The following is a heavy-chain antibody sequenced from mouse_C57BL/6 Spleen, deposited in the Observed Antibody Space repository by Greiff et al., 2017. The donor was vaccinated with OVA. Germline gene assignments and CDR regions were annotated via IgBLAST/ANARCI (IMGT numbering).Heavy chain of an antibody. CDR2: ISSGSSTI. V-gene: IGHV5-17*01. D-gene: IGHD1-2*01. Sequence: EVKLMESGGGLVKPGGSLKLSCAASGFTFSDYGMHWVRQAPEKGLEWVAYISSGSSTIYYADTVKGRFTISRDNAKNTLFLQMTSLRSEDTAMYYCARSDYGPFDYWGQGTTLTVSS. J-gene: IGHJ2*01. CDR1: GFTFSDYG. CDR3: ARSDYGPFDY.